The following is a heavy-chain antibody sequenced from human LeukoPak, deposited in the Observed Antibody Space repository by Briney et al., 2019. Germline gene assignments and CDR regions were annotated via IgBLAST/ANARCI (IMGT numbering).Heavy chain of an antibody. J-gene: IGHJ4*02. CDR3: AKDWGYYDSSGYYGY. CDR1: GFTFDDYA. V-gene: IGHV3-9*01. D-gene: IGHD3-22*01. CDR2: ISWNSGSI. Sequence: QPGRSLRLSCAAPGFTFDDYAMHWVRQAPGKGLEWVSGISWNSGSIGYADSVKGRFTISRDNAKNSLYLQMNSLRAEDTALYYCAKDWGYYDSSGYYGYWGQGTLVTVSS.